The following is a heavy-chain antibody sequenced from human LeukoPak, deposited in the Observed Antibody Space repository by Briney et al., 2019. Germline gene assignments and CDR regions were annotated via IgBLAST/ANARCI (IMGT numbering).Heavy chain of an antibody. D-gene: IGHD4/OR15-4a*01. J-gene: IGHJ4*02. V-gene: IGHV3-74*01. CDR3: ARNLIVGANIPLDY. CDR2: INSDGSST. CDR1: GFTFSSYA. Sequence: GGSLRLSCAASGFTFSSYAMSWVRQAPGKGLEWVSRINSDGSSTSYADSVKGRFTISRDNAKNTLYLQMNSLRAEDTAVYYCARNLIVGANIPLDYWGQGTLVTVSS.